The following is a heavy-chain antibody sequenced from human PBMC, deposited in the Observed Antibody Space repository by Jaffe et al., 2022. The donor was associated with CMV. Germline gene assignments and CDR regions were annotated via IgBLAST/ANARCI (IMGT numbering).Heavy chain of an antibody. CDR1: GGS. J-gene: IGHJ4*02. V-gene: IGHV4-39*01. CDR2: IFYSGSI. D-gene: IGHD6-13*01. CDR3: ARRAAGSTGYFDY. Sequence: QLQLQESGPGLVKPSETLSLTCTVSGGSWDWIRQPPGKGLECIGSIFYSGSIHYNPSLKSRVTINLDRSKNQLSLKLASVTAADTAVYYCARRAAGSTGYFDYWGQGTLVTVSS.